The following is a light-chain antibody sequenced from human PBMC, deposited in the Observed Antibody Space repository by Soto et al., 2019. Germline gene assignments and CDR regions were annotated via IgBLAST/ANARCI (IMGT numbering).Light chain of an antibody. J-gene: IGKJ2*01. Sequence: DIQMTQSPSTLSESVGDRFTITCRASQSISSWLAWYQQKPGKAPKLLIYDASSLESGAPSRFSGSGSGTEFTLTISSLQPYDFASYYYQQYNSYSQTCGQGTKLEMK. V-gene: IGKV1-5*01. CDR3: QQYNSYSQT. CDR2: DAS. CDR1: QSISSW.